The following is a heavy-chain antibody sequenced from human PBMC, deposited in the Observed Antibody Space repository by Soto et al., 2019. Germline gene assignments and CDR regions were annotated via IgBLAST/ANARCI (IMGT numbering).Heavy chain of an antibody. J-gene: IGHJ4*02. Sequence: GGSLRLSCTASGFTFSSYAMSWVRQAPWKGLEWVSAISGSGGSTYYADSVKGRFTISRDNSKNTLYLQMNSLRAEDTAVYYCAKVLSSGWSKYYFDYWGQGTLVTVSS. D-gene: IGHD6-19*01. CDR2: ISGSGGST. CDR1: GFTFSSYA. CDR3: AKVLSSGWSKYYFDY. V-gene: IGHV3-23*01.